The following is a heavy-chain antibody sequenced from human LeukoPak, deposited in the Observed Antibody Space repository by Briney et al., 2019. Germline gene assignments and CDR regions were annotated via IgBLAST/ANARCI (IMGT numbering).Heavy chain of an antibody. Sequence: SGTLSLTCAVSGGSISSSNWWSWVRQPPGKGLEWIGEIYHSGSTNYNPSLKSRVTTSVDTSKNQFSLKLTSVTAADTAVYYCARRMYGSSFDYWGQGTLVTVSS. CDR1: GGSISSSNW. D-gene: IGHD6-6*01. CDR2: IYHSGST. V-gene: IGHV4-4*02. J-gene: IGHJ4*02. CDR3: ARRMYGSSFDY.